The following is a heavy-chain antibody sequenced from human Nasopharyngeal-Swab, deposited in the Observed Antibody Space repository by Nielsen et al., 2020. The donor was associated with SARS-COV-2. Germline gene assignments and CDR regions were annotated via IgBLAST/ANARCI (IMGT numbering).Heavy chain of an antibody. J-gene: IGHJ6*02. CDR1: GGSISSSSYY. V-gene: IGHV4-39*07. CDR2: IYYSGST. CDR3: AREGLRVYAVDYYYGMDV. D-gene: IGHD2-8*01. Sequence: GSLRLSCTVSGGSISSSSYYWGWIRQPPGKGLEWIGSIYYSGSTYYNPSLKSRVTISVDTSKNQFSLKLSSVTAADTAVYYCAREGLRVYAVDYYYGMDVWGQGTTVTVSS.